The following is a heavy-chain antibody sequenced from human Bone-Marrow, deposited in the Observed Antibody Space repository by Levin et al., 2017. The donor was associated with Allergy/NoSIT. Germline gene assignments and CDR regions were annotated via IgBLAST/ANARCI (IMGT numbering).Heavy chain of an antibody. CDR3: TTGTVITPYHWFDP. J-gene: IGHJ5*02. CDR2: IKRTT. CDR1: GFTFTNAW. V-gene: IGHV3-15*01. Sequence: ETLSLTCAASGFTFTNAWMNWVRQAPGKGLEWVGRIKRTTDYAAPVRGRFIISRDDSKNTLYLQMNSLKTEDTAVYYCTTGTVITPYHWFDPWGQGTLVTVSS. D-gene: IGHD4-11*01.